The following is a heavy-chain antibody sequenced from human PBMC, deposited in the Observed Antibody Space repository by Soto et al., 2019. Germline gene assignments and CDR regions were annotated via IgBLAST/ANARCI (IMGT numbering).Heavy chain of an antibody. V-gene: IGHV4-39*01. Sequence: PSETLSLTCIVSGDSINSRSYYWGWIRQPPWKGREWIGSIYYSGTTYYNSSLKRRITISVDTSRNQFSLRLISVTASDTSVYYCVRRGAGASDFDFWGQGXLVTVYS. CDR1: GDSINSRSYY. D-gene: IGHD1-26*01. CDR3: VRRGAGASDFDF. CDR2: IYYSGTT. J-gene: IGHJ4*02.